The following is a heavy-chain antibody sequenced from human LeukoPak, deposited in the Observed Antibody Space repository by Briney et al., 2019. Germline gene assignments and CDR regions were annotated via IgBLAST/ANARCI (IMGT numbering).Heavy chain of an antibody. V-gene: IGHV4-59*08. J-gene: IGHJ3*02. CDR3: ARHVRRRVVGATTGSSDAFDI. CDR1: GYSINSSYY. Sequence: PSETLSLTCTVSGYSINSSYYWSWIRQPPGKGLEWIGYIYYSGSTNYNPSLKSRVTISVDTSKNQFSLKLSSVTAADTAVYYCARHVRRRVVGATTGSSDAFDIWGQGTMVTVSS. D-gene: IGHD1-26*01. CDR2: IYYSGST.